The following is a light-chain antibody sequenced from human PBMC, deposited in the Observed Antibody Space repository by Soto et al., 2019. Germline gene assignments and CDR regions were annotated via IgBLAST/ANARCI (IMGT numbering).Light chain of an antibody. CDR3: QQYGSAYT. CDR2: AAS. CDR1: QSVSSSY. Sequence: EIVLTQSPGTLSLSPGERVTLSCRASQSVSSSYLAWYQQKPGQAPRLLIYAASSRATDIPDRFSGGGSGTDFTLTISRLEPEDFAVYYCQQYGSAYTFGQGTKLEIK. J-gene: IGKJ2*01. V-gene: IGKV3-20*01.